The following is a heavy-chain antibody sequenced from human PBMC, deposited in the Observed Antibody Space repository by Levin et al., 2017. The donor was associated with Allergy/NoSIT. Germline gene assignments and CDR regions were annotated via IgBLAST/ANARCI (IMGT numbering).Heavy chain of an antibody. CDR2: IGTAGDT. J-gene: IGHJ4*02. V-gene: IGHV3-13*01. CDR3: ARAVGLREDY. Sequence: GESLKISCAASGFTFSSYDMHWVRQATGKGLEWVSAIGTAGDTYYPGSVKGRFTISRENAKNSLYLQMNSLRAGDTAVYYCARAVGLREDYWGQGTLVTVSS. D-gene: IGHD3/OR15-3a*01. CDR1: GFTFSSYD.